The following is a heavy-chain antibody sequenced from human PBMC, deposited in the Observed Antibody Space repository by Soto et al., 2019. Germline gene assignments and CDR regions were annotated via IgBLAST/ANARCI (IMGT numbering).Heavy chain of an antibody. CDR1: GFSLSTTDVG. CDR2: IYWDDDK. V-gene: IGHV2-5*02. J-gene: IGHJ4*02. CDR3: GRVDSGNFYYFRY. Sequence: QITLKESGPTLVKPTQTLTLTCTFSGFSLSTTDVGVGWIRQPPEKALEWLALIYWDDDKRYSPSLKSRLTIPKDTSKTQVFLTLTNVDPVDTATYYCGRVDSGNFYYFRYWGQGTLVTVSS. D-gene: IGHD1-26*01.